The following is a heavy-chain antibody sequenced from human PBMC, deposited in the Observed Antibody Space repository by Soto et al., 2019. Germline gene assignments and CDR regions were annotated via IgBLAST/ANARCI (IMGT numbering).Heavy chain of an antibody. D-gene: IGHD2-8*01. CDR3: ARTGYCTNGVCYYGMDV. J-gene: IGHJ6*02. CDR1: GGSISSSSYY. V-gene: IGHV4-39*07. Sequence: PSETLSLTCTVSGGSISSSSYYWGWIRQPPGKGLEWIGSIYYSGSTYYNPSLKSRVTISVDTSKNQFSLNQNSVTAADTAVYYCARTGYCTNGVCYYGMDVWGQGTTVTV. CDR2: IYYSGST.